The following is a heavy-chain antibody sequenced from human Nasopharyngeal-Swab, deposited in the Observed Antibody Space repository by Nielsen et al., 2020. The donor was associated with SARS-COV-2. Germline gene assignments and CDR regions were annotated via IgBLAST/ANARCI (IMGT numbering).Heavy chain of an antibody. Sequence: PGKGLEWVALISYDGSVKYLGDSVKGRFTISRDNSKNTLYLQMNSLRAEDTAVYYCAKDQRWAARGVDAFDIWGQGTMVTVSS. D-gene: IGHD6-6*01. J-gene: IGHJ3*02. CDR3: AKDQRWAARGVDAFDI. CDR2: ISYDGSVK. V-gene: IGHV3-30*18.